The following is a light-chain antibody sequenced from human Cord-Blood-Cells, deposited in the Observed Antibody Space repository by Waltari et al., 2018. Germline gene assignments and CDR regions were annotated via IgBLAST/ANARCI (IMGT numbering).Light chain of an antibody. J-gene: IGLJ2*01. CDR3: CSYAGSSTLV. CDR2: EGS. V-gene: IGLV2-23*01. CDR1: SRDVGRYNL. Sequence: QSALTQPASVSGSPAPSITISCTGTSRDVGRYNLVSWYQQHPGKAPKPMIYEGSKRPSGVSNRFSGSKSGNTASLTISGLQAEDEADYYCCSYAGSSTLVFGGGTKLTVL.